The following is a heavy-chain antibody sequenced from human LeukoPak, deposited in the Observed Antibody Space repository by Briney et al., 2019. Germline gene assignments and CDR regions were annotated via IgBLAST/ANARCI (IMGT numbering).Heavy chain of an antibody. J-gene: IGHJ4*02. CDR1: GFTFSDYY. CDR2: ISSSGSTM. Sequence: GGSLRLSCAASGFTFSDYYMSWIRQAPGKGLEWVSYISSSGSTMYYADSVKGRFTISRDNAKNSLYLQMNSLRAKDTAVYYCARSLNDFWSGYYTYFDYWGQGTLVTVSS. CDR3: ARSLNDFWSGYYTYFDY. V-gene: IGHV3-11*04. D-gene: IGHD3-3*01.